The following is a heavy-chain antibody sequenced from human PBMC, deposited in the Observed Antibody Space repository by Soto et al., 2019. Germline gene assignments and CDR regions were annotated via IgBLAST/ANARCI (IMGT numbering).Heavy chain of an antibody. V-gene: IGHV1-69*01. J-gene: IGHJ4*02. D-gene: IGHD4-17*01. CDR2: IIPMFGTT. CDR1: GGTFTTYP. CDR3: ARQFTDGDYQY. Sequence: QVQLVQSGAEVKKPGSSVKVSCKASGGTFTTYPINWVRQAPGQGLEWMGGIIPMFGTTNYAQKLQGRVTIAADESTSTAYVELSSLSSEDTAMYYCARQFTDGDYQYWGQGTLVTVSS.